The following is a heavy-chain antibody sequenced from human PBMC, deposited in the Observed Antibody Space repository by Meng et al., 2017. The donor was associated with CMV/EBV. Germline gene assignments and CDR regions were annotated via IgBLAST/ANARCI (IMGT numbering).Heavy chain of an antibody. V-gene: IGHV1-69*05. Sequence: SVKVSCKASGGTFSSYAISWVRQAPGQGLEWMGGIIPIFGTANYAQKFQGRVTITTDESTSTAYMELSSLRSEDTAVYYCARGRGLVYYYGMDVWAKGPRSPSP. CDR3: ARGRGLVYYYGMDV. J-gene: IGHJ6*02. CDR2: IIPIFGTA. CDR1: GGTFSSYA. D-gene: IGHD3-10*01.